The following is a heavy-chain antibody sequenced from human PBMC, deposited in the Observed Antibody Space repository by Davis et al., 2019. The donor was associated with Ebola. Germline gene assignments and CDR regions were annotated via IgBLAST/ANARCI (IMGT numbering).Heavy chain of an antibody. J-gene: IGHJ4*02. D-gene: IGHD1-20*01. CDR3: ARDRYNWNDFDY. Sequence: ASVKVSCKTSSYPFSAYGISWVRQAPGQGLEWMGWISADSGNTKYAQNFQGRVTVTTDTSTSTAYMELRSLRSDDTAMYYCARDRYNWNDFDYWGQGTLVTVSS. CDR1: SYPFSAYG. V-gene: IGHV1-18*01. CDR2: ISADSGNT.